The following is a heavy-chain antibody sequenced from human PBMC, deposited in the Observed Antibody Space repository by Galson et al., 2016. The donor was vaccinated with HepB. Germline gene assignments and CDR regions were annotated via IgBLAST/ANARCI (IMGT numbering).Heavy chain of an antibody. Sequence: SLRLSCAGSGFRFDEYAMHRVRQAPGKGLEWVSGISWNSGTIGYADSVQGRFTISRDNANHSLYLQMNSLRAEDTALYYCTKDSLQGGDYVWGTYRYYYYYAMDVWGQGTTVTVSS. CDR3: TKDSLQGGDYVWGTYRYYYYYAMDV. J-gene: IGHJ6*02. V-gene: IGHV3-9*01. CDR2: ISWNSGTI. CDR1: GFRFDEYA. D-gene: IGHD3-16*02.